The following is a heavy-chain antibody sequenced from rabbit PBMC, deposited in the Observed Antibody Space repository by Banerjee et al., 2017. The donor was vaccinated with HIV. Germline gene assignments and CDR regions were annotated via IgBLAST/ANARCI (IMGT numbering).Heavy chain of an antibody. CDR3: ASVYAATSYYTL. D-gene: IGHD8-1*01. CDR2: IYVGSGGSD. Sequence: QSLEESGGDLVKPGASLTLTCTASGFSFSRNYHMCWVRQAPGKGLEWIACIYVGSGGSDYYADWAKGRFTISKTSSTMVTLQMTSLTAADTATYFCASVYAATSYYTLWGPGTLVTVS. J-gene: IGHJ4*01. CDR1: GFSFSRNYH. V-gene: IGHV1S40*01.